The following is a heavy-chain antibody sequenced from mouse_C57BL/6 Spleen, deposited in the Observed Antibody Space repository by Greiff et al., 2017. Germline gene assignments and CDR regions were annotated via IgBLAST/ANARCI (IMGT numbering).Heavy chain of an antibody. CDR2: LNPSTGAT. CDR3: TRRVSNYYRSSGRFDY. V-gene: IGHV1-42*01. CDR1: GYSFTGYY. J-gene: IGHJ2*01. Sequence: VQLQPSGPELVKPGASVKISCQASGYSFTGYYMNWVKQSHEKSLEWLGELNPSTGATTYNQKYKAKATFAVDKSYSTAYMQLKSLTSEDSAVYYCTRRVSNYYRSSGRFDYWGQGTTLTVPS. D-gene: IGHD1-1*01.